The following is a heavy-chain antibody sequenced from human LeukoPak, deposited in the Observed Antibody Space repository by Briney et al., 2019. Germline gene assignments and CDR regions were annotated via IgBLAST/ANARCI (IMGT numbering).Heavy chain of an antibody. Sequence: KPSETLSLTCTVSGGSISSSPYYWGWIRQPPGKGLEWIGSMYYSGSTYYGPSLKSRVTISVDTSKNQFSLKLTSVTAADTAVYYCARLLISTSCPGDYWGQGTLVTVSS. CDR2: MYYSGST. V-gene: IGHV4-39*01. J-gene: IGHJ4*02. CDR1: GGSISSSPYY. CDR3: ARLLISTSCPGDY. D-gene: IGHD2-2*01.